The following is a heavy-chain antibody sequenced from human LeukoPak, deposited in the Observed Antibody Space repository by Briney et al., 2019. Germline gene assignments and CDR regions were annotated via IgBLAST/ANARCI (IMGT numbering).Heavy chain of an antibody. V-gene: IGHV1-2*02. D-gene: IGHD6-19*01. CDR1: GYTFTGYY. CDR3: ASNIRDSSGWYFDY. J-gene: IGHJ4*02. CDR2: INPNSGGT. Sequence: ASVKVSCKASGYTFTGYYMHWVRQAPGQGLEWMGWINPNSGGTNYAQKFQGRVTMTRDTSIGTAYMELSRLRSDDTAVYYCASNIRDSSGWYFDYWGQGTLVTVSS.